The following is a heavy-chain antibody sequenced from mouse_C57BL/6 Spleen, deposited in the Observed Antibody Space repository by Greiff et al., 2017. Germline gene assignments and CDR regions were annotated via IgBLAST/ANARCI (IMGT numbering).Heavy chain of an antibody. CDR2: IDPSDSET. V-gene: IGHV1-52*01. Sequence: QVQLQQPGAELVRPGSSVKLSCKASGYTFTSYWMHWVKQRPIQGLEWIGNIDPSDSETHYNQKFKDKATLTVDQSSSTAYMQLSSLTSEDSAVYYCARRGQDAMDYWGQGTSVTVSS. CDR1: GYTFTSYW. CDR3: ARRGQDAMDY. D-gene: IGHD3-3*01. J-gene: IGHJ4*01.